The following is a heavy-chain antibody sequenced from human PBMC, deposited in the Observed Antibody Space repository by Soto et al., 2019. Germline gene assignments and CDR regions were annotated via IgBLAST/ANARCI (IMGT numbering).Heavy chain of an antibody. D-gene: IGHD3-9*01. CDR1: GYTFTSYG. V-gene: IGHV1-18*01. CDR2: ISAYNGNT. J-gene: IGHJ3*02. Sequence: ASVKVSCKASGYTFTSYGISWVRQAPGQGLEWMGWISAYNGNTNYAQKLQGRVTMTTDTSTSTAYMELRSLRSDDTAVYYCATRSYDILTGYSEMGPDAFDIWGQGTMVTVSS. CDR3: ATRSYDILTGYSEMGPDAFDI.